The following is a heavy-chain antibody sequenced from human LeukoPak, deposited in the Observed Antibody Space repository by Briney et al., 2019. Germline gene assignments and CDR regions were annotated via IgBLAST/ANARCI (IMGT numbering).Heavy chain of an antibody. CDR1: GFTFSSYA. V-gene: IGHV3-23*01. J-gene: IGHJ6*02. D-gene: IGHD2-15*01. CDR2: ISGSGGST. CDR3: ARDGLGYCSGGSCRKDV. Sequence: GGSLRLSCAASGFTFSSYAMSWVRQAPGKGLEWVSAISGSGGSTYYADSVKGRFTISRDNSKNTLYLQMNSLRAEDTAIYYCARDGLGYCSGGSCRKDVWGQGTTVTVSS.